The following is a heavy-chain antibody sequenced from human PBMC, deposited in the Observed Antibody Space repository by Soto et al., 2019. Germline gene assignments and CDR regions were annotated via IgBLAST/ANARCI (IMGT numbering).Heavy chain of an antibody. J-gene: IGHJ6*02. Sequence: SETLSLTCAVYGGSFSGYYWSWIRQPPGKGLEWIGEINHSGSTNYNPSLKSRVTISVDTSKNQFSLKLSSVTAADTAVYYCARGRQYYDFWSGYSDYYYYGMDVWGQGTTVTASS. CDR1: GGSFSGYY. CDR3: ARGRQYYDFWSGYSDYYYYGMDV. V-gene: IGHV4-34*01. CDR2: INHSGST. D-gene: IGHD3-3*01.